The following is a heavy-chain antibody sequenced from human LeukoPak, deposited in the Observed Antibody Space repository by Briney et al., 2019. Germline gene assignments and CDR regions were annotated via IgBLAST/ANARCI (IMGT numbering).Heavy chain of an antibody. V-gene: IGHV3-21*01. J-gene: IGHJ4*02. CDR1: GFTFSSYS. CDR2: ISSSSSYI. D-gene: IGHD2-15*01. Sequence: GGSLRLSCAASGFTFSSYSMNWVRQAPGKGLEWVSSISSSSSYIYYADSVKGRFTISRDNAKNSLYLQMNSLRAEDTAVYYCARVVWGYCSGGSCLMGRVSDYWGQGTLVTVSS. CDR3: ARVVWGYCSGGSCLMGRVSDY.